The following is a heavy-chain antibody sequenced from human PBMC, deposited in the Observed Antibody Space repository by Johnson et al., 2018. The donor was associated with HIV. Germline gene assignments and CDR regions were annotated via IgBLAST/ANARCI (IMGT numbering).Heavy chain of an antibody. Sequence: VQLVESGGGLVQPGRSLRLSCAASGFTFDDYAMHWVRQAPGNGLEWVSGISWNGGSQGYADSVKGRFTISRDKAKNSLYLQMNSLRAEDTAFYYCARVIMVRGVLDVFEIWGQGTMVTVSS. CDR1: GFTFDDYA. J-gene: IGHJ3*02. V-gene: IGHV3-9*01. CDR2: ISWNGGSQ. D-gene: IGHD3-10*01. CDR3: ARVIMVRGVLDVFEI.